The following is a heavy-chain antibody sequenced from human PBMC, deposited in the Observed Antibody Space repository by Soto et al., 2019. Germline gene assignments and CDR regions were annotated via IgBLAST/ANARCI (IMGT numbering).Heavy chain of an antibody. CDR3: ARRAWLDY. V-gene: IGHV3-23*01. J-gene: IGHJ4*02. CDR2: ISDNDGST. Sequence: HPGGSLRLSCAASGFTFSSYAMSWVRQAPGKGLEWVSGISDNDGSTYYADSVKGRFTISRDNSKNTLYLQMNSLRAEDTAVYYCARRAWLDYWGQGTLVTVSS. CDR1: GFTFSSYA. D-gene: IGHD3-16*01.